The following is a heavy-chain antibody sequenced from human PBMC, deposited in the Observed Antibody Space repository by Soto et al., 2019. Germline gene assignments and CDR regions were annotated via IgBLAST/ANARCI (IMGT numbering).Heavy chain of an antibody. Sequence: QGHLVQSGAEVKKPGSSVKVSYKASGGSFNNYAVTWVRQAPGQGLEWMGGIIPTIGTPNYAQNFQGRVTITADESTSTAYMELSSLRSEDTAVYYCASSYGTSWYGDYWGQGTLVTVSS. CDR3: ASSYGTSWYGDY. CDR2: IIPTIGTP. CDR1: GGSFNNYA. D-gene: IGHD6-13*01. J-gene: IGHJ4*02. V-gene: IGHV1-69*01.